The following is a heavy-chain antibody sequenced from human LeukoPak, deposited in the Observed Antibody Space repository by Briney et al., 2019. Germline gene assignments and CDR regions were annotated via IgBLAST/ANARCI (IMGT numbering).Heavy chain of an antibody. D-gene: IGHD5-24*01. CDR2: IKQDGSEK. V-gene: IGHV3-7*01. CDR1: GFTFSSYW. CDR3: ARDESDGYAPPSDY. Sequence: GGSLRLSCAASGFTFSSYWMSWVRQAPGKGLEWVANIKQDGSEKYYVDSVKGRFTISRDNAKNSLYLQMNSLRAEDTAVYYCARDESDGYAPPSDYWGQGTLVTVSS. J-gene: IGHJ4*02.